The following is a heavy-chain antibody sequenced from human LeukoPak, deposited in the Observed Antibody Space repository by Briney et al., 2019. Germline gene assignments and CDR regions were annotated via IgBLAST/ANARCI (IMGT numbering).Heavy chain of an antibody. CDR2: ISGSGGST. J-gene: IGHJ4*02. V-gene: IGHV3-23*01. CDR3: AKDGGSGYYYFDY. D-gene: IGHD3-22*01. Sequence: PGGSLRLSCAASGFTFSNYWMNWVRQAPGKGLEWVSAISGSGGSTYYADSVKGRFTISRDNSKNTLYVQMNSLRAEDTAVYYCAKDGGSGYYYFDYWGQGTLVTVSS. CDR1: GFTFSNYW.